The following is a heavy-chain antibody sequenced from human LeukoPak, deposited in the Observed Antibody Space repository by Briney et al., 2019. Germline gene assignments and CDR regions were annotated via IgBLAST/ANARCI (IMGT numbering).Heavy chain of an antibody. Sequence: TASETLSLTCTVSGGSISSGGYYWSWIRQPPGKGLEWIGYIYHSGSTYYNPSLKSRVTISVDRSKNQFSLKLSSVTAADTAVYYCARGSSGWAFDYWGQGTLVTVSS. D-gene: IGHD6-19*01. CDR1: GGSISSGGYY. J-gene: IGHJ4*02. CDR3: ARGSSGWAFDY. CDR2: IYHSGST. V-gene: IGHV4-30-2*01.